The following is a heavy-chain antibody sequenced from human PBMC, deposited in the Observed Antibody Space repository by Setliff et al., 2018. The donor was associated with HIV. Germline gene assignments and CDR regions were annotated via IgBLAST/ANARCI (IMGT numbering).Heavy chain of an antibody. CDR3: ARGGRYSFDPLEYWGQGVLVTVSSGESSQFLSYFNSAQYDRWFDP. CDR2: ISYDGNDQ. V-gene: IGHV3-30*04. D-gene: IGHD5-18*01. CDR1: GFTFRDYP. J-gene: IGHJ5*02. Sequence: PGGSLRLSCAASGFTFRDYPIHWVRQAPGKGLEWVSLISYDGNDQYYVDSVQGRFTISRDNSKNTVYLQMNRLRAEDTAIYYCARGGRYSFDPLEYWGQGVLVTVSSGESSQFLSYFNSAQYDRWFDPWGQGTLVTVSS.